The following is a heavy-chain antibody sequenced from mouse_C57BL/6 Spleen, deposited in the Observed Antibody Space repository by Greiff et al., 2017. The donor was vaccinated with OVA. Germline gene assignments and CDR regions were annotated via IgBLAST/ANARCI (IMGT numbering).Heavy chain of an antibody. CDR3: ARLYYDYDVDYYAMDY. CDR2: INPNNGGT. V-gene: IGHV1-22*01. J-gene: IGHJ4*01. CDR1: GYTFTDYN. D-gene: IGHD2-4*01. Sequence: EVQLQQSGPELVKPGASVKMSCKASGYTFTDYNMHWVKQSHGKSLEWIGYINPNNGGTSYNQKFKGKATLTVNKSSSTAYMELRSLTSEDSAVYYCARLYYDYDVDYYAMDYWGQGTSVTVSS.